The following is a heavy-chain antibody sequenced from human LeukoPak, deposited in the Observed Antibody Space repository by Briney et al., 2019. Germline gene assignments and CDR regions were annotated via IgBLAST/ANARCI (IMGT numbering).Heavy chain of an antibody. CDR1: GFTFSSYS. J-gene: IGHJ4*02. V-gene: IGHV3-21*01. CDR2: ISSSSSYI. CDR3: ARDSRSRDGYNSNPYFDY. Sequence: GGSLRLSCAASGFTFSSYSMNWVRQAPGKGLEWVSSISSSSSYIYYADSVKGRFTISRDNAKNSPYLQMNSLRAEDTAVYYCARDSRSRDGYNSNPYFDYWGQGTLVTVSS. D-gene: IGHD5-24*01.